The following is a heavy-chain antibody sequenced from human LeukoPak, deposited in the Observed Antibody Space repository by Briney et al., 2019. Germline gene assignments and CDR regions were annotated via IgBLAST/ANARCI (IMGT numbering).Heavy chain of an antibody. J-gene: IGHJ6*03. CDR1: GGSISSYY. CDR3: ARDKPDYGDYSTSPAYYMDV. V-gene: IGHV4-4*07. D-gene: IGHD4-17*01. Sequence: SETLPLTCTVSGGSISSYYWSWIRQPAGKGLEWIGRIYTSGSTNYNPSLKSRVTMSVDTSKNQFSLKLSSVTAADTAVYYCARDKPDYGDYSTSPAYYMDVWGKGTTVTVSS. CDR2: IYTSGST.